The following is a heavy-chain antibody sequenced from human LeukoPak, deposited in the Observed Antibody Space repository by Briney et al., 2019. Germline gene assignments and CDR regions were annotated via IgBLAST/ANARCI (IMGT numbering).Heavy chain of an antibody. CDR3: ARDLSGYNSGWQAFDI. J-gene: IGHJ3*02. CDR2: ISTGGSII. V-gene: IGHV3-48*03. D-gene: IGHD6-19*01. CDR1: GFTFSSYE. Sequence: GGSLRLSCAASGFTFSSYEMNWVRQAPGKGLEWVSYISTGGSIIYYVDSVKGRFTISRDNAKNSLYLQLNSLRDEDTAVYYCARDLSGYNSGWQAFDIWGQGTLVTVSS.